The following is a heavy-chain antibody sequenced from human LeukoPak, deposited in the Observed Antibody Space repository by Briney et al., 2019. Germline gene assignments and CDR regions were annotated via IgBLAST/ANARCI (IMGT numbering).Heavy chain of an antibody. Sequence: ASVKVSCKASEYTFTGYYMHWVRQAPGQGLEWMGWINPNSGGTNYAQKFQGRVTMTRDTSISTVYMELSRLRSDDTAVYYCARDHVRQQRYGGIGYWGQGTLVTVSS. V-gene: IGHV1-2*02. CDR2: INPNSGGT. CDR1: EYTFTGYY. D-gene: IGHD6-13*01. J-gene: IGHJ4*02. CDR3: ARDHVRQQRYGGIGY.